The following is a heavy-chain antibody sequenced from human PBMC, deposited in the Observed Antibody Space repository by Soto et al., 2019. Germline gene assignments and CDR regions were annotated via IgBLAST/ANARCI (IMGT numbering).Heavy chain of an antibody. D-gene: IGHD6-19*01. Sequence: GGSLRLSCAASGFTFGSYAMIWVRQAPGKGLVWVSTISSSGDSAYYADSVKGRFTVSRDNSMNTLYMQMNSLRAEDTAVYYCTTEQWLVLHYWGQGTQVTVSS. CDR2: ISSSGDSA. CDR1: GFTFGSYA. J-gene: IGHJ4*02. CDR3: TTEQWLVLHY. V-gene: IGHV3-23*01.